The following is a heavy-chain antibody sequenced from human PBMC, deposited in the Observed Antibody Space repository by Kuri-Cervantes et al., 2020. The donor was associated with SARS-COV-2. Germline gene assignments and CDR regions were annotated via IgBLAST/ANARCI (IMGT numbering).Heavy chain of an antibody. V-gene: IGHV1-69*06. CDR3: ARQYGYCSSTSCPSAADMDV. CDR1: GYTFTGYY. CDR2: IIPIFGTA. Sequence: SVKVSCKASGYTFTGYYMHWVRQAPRQGLEWMGGIIPIFGTANYAQKFQGRVTITADKSTSTAYMELSRLRSEDTAVYYCARQYGYCSSTSCPSAADMDVWGQGTTVTVSS. J-gene: IGHJ6*02. D-gene: IGHD2-2*01.